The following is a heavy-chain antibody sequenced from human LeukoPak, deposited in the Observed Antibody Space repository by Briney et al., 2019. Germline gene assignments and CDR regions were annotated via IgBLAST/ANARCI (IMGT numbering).Heavy chain of an antibody. D-gene: IGHD6-13*01. V-gene: IGHV4-59*01. CDR3: ARRPHIAAAGTYFDY. CDR1: GGSISSYY. J-gene: IGHJ4*02. Sequence: KASETLSLTCTVSGGSISSYYWSWIRQPPGKGLEWIGYIYYSGSTNYNPSLKSRVTISVGTSKNQFSLKLSSVTAADTAVYYCARRPHIAAAGTYFDYWGQGTLVTVSS. CDR2: IYYSGST.